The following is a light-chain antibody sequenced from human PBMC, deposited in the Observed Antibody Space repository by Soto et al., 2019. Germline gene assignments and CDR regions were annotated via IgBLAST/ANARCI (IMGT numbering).Light chain of an antibody. Sequence: QSVLTQPPSVSGAPGQRVTISCTGSSSSIGAGYDVHWYQQLPGTAPKLLIYGNSNRPSGVPDRFSGSKSGTSASLAITGLQVEDEADYYCQSYDSSLSGVVFGGGTKLTVL. CDR2: GNS. V-gene: IGLV1-40*01. J-gene: IGLJ2*01. CDR3: QSYDSSLSGVV. CDR1: SSSIGAGYD.